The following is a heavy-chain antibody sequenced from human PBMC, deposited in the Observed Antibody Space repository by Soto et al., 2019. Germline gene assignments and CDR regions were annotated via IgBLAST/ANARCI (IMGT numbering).Heavy chain of an antibody. V-gene: IGHV1-69*06. D-gene: IGHD2-21*02. CDR2: IIPIFGTA. CDR1: GGTFSSYA. CDR3: ASGAHCGGDCYPSVDY. J-gene: IGHJ4*02. Sequence: ASVKVSCKASGGTFSSYAISWVRQAPGQGLEWMGGIIPIFGTANYAQKFQGRVTITADKSTSTAYMELSSPRSEDTAVYYCASGAHCGGDCYPSVDYWGQGTLVTVSS.